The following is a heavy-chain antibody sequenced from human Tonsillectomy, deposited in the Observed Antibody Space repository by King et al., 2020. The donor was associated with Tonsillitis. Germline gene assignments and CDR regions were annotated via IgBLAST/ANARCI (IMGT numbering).Heavy chain of an antibody. V-gene: IGHV3-33*01. CDR1: GFTFSSYG. D-gene: IGHD3-22*01. CDR2: IWYDGSNK. J-gene: IGHJ4*02. Sequence: VQLVESGGGVVQPGRSLRLSCAASGFTFSSYGMHWVRQAPGKGLEWVAVIWYDGSNKYYADSVKGRFTIFRDNSKNTLYLQMNSLRAEDTAVYYCARDYYVSSGCDYWGQGTLVTVSS. CDR3: ARDYYVSSGCDY.